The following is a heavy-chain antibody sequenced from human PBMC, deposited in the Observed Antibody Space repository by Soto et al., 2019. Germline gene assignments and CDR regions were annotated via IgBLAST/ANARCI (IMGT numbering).Heavy chain of an antibody. CDR2: ISGSGVDT. J-gene: IGHJ6*02. V-gene: IGHV3-23*01. CDR1: GLTFSSSA. D-gene: IGHD2-2*01. CDR3: AKDGIVVVPAARHYGMDV. Sequence: EVQLLESGGGLVRPGGSLRLSCAASGLTFSSSAMNWVRQAPGEGLQWVSAISGSGVDTYYADSVKGRFTISRDNSYNTLYLQMNSLRAEDTAVYYCAKDGIVVVPAARHYGMDVWGQGTTVTVSS.